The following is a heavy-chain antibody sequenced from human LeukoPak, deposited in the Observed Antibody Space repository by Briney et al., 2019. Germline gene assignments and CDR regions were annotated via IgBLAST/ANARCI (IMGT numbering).Heavy chain of an antibody. CDR1: GFTFSSYA. Sequence: GGSLRLSCAASGFTFSSYAMSWVRQAPGKGLEWVSAISGSGGSTNYADSVKGRFTISRDNSKNTLYLQMNSLRAEDTAVYYCAKGRRYCSGGSCYGYYWGQGTLVTVSS. J-gene: IGHJ4*02. CDR3: AKGRRYCSGGSCYGYY. V-gene: IGHV3-23*01. CDR2: ISGSGGST. D-gene: IGHD2-15*01.